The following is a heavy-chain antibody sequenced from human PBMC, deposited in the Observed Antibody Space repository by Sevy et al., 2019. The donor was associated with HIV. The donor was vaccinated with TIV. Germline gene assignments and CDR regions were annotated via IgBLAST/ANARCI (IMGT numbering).Heavy chain of an antibody. CDR3: AHETFGRFQS. J-gene: IGHJ4*02. CDR1: GFTFSANW. Sequence: GGSLRLSCAASGFTFSANWMNWLRQAPGKGLEWVANIKEDGSDKHYVHSVEGRFTISRDNTKNLLVLEMNSLRVEDTAVYYCAHETFGRFQSWGQGTLVTVSS. D-gene: IGHD3-16*01. V-gene: IGHV3-7*01. CDR2: IKEDGSDK.